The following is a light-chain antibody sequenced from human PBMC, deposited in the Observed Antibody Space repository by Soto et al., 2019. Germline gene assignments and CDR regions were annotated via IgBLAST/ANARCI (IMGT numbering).Light chain of an antibody. CDR3: QAYDYSLTAFV. CDR1: NSNLGAGYD. V-gene: IGLV1-40*01. Sequence: QSVLTQPPSVSGAPGQGVTISCTGNNSNLGAGYDVHWYQQLPGAAPKLVVFGNRNRPSGVPERFSGSKSGTSASLAITGLQAEDEADYYCQAYDYSLTAFVFGGGTKLTAL. J-gene: IGLJ3*02. CDR2: GNR.